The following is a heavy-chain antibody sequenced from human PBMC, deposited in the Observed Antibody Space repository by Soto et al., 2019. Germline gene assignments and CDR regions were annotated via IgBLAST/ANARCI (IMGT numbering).Heavy chain of an antibody. CDR3: ARSGDILTGGEGYYYYGMDV. Sequence: SVTVSCQASGGTFSSYAISWVRQAPGQGLEWMGGIIPIFGTANYAQKFQGRVTITADKSTSTAYMELSSLRSEDTAVYYCARSGDILTGGEGYYYYGMDVWGQGTTVTVSS. D-gene: IGHD3-9*01. J-gene: IGHJ6*02. V-gene: IGHV1-69*06. CDR2: IIPIFGTA. CDR1: GGTFSSYA.